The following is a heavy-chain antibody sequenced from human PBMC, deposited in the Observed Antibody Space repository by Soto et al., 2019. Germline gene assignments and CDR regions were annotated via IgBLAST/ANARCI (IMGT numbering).Heavy chain of an antibody. J-gene: IGHJ5*01. CDR2: IFYSGST. D-gene: IGHD3-10*02. CDR3: ASMIGDPVLSFDS. V-gene: IGHV4-61*08. CDR1: GGSISSGGYD. Sequence: PSETLALTYAVAGGSISSGGYDWSWIRQPPGKGLEWIGFIFYSGSTSYNPSLKSRVTISIDTSEYQFSLKLNSVTAADTAVYYCASMIGDPVLSFDSWGQGTLVTVSS.